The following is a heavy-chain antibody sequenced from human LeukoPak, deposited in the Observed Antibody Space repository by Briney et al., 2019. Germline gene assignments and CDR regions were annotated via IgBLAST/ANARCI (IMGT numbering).Heavy chain of an antibody. CDR1: GFTFSSYA. D-gene: IGHD5-18*01. CDR3: AKGEYVDTALDDY. Sequence: QPGGSLRLSCAASGFTFSSYAMSWVRQAPGKGLEWVSAISGSGGSTYYAGSVKGRFTISRDNSKNTLYLQMNSLRAEDTAVYYCAKGEYVDTALDDYWGQGTLVTVSS. CDR2: ISGSGGST. J-gene: IGHJ4*02. V-gene: IGHV3-23*01.